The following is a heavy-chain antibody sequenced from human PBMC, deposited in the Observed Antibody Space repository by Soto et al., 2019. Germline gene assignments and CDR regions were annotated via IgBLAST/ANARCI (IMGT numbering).Heavy chain of an antibody. J-gene: IGHJ6*02. CDR2: INPNSGGT. D-gene: IGHD3-3*01. CDR1: GYTFTGYY. Sequence: GASVKVSRKASGYTFTGYYMHWVRQAPGQGLEWMGWINPNSGGTNYAQKFQGRVTMTRDTSISTAYMELSRLRSDDTAVYYCASLRLYYYYGMDVWGQGTTVTVSS. V-gene: IGHV1-2*02. CDR3: ASLRLYYYYGMDV.